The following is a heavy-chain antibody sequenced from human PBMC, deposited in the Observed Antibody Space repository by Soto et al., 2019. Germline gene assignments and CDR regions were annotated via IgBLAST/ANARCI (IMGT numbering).Heavy chain of an antibody. J-gene: IGHJ5*01. D-gene: IGHD2-8*01. V-gene: IGHV4-39*01. CDR3: ARLDVDDIHPSDSWFDP. Sequence: PSETLSLTCTVSGGSISSSSYYWGWIRQPPGKGLEWIGSIYYSGSTYYNPSLKSRVTISVDTSKNQFSLKLSSVTAADTAVYYCARLDVDDIHPSDSWFDPWAQRTSVTVS. CDR1: GGSISSSSYY. CDR2: IYYSGST.